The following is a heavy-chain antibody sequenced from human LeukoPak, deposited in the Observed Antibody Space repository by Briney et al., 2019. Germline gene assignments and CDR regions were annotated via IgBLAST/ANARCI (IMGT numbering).Heavy chain of an antibody. V-gene: IGHV4-59*08. D-gene: IGHD3-3*01. Sequence: KSSETLSLTCTVSGGSISSYYWSWIRQPPGKGLEWIGYIYYSGSTNYNPSLKSRVTISVDTSKNQFSLRLSSVTAADTAVYYCARVRAASLTIPEGLHYFDYWGQGTLVTVSS. CDR3: ARVRAASLTIPEGLHYFDY. CDR2: IYYSGST. CDR1: GGSISSYY. J-gene: IGHJ4*02.